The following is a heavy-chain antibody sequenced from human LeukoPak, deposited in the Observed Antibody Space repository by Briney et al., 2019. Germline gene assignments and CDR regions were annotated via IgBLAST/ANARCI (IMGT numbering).Heavy chain of an antibody. CDR2: IIPVLNIT. J-gene: IGHJ6*02. CDR3: ARDQGLTAPPPYGLDV. CDR1: GGTFSSSA. D-gene: IGHD5-18*01. V-gene: IGHV1-69*04. Sequence: SVKLSCTTSGGTFSSSAITWVRQAPGQGLEWMGRIIPVLNITTYAQKFQGSVTITADTSTRTVYMELSSLRSEETAVYYCARDQGLTAPPPYGLDVWGQGTTVIVSS.